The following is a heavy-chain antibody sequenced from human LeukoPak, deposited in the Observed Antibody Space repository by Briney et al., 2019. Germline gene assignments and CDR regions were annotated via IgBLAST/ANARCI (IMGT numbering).Heavy chain of an antibody. J-gene: IGHJ4*02. CDR1: GFTFSSYA. Sequence: PGGSLRLSCAASGFTFSSYAMSLVRQAPGKGLEWVSAISGSGGSTYYADSVKGRFTISRDNSKNTLYLQMNSLRAEDTAVYYCAKEEGVYGLGSLDYWGQGTLVTVSS. CDR3: AKEEGVYGLGSLDY. D-gene: IGHD3-10*01. CDR2: ISGSGGST. V-gene: IGHV3-23*01.